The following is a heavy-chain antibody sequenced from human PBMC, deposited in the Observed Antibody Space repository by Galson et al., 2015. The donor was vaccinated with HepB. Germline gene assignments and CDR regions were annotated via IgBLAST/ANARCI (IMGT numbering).Heavy chain of an antibody. CDR1: GGSISSGSYY. Sequence: TLSLTCTVSGGSISSGSYYWSWIRQPAGKGLAWIGRIYSSGSTNYNPSLKSRVTMSVDTSKNQFSLKLSSVTAADTAVYYCARQDRSTWTSFDNWGQGTLVTVSS. V-gene: IGHV4-61*02. CDR3: ARQDRSTWTSFDN. J-gene: IGHJ4*02. CDR2: IYSSGST. D-gene: IGHD2-2*01.